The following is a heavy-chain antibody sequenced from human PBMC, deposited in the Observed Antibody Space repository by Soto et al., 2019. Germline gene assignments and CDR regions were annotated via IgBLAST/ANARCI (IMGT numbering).Heavy chain of an antibody. Sequence: SGPTLVNPTQTLTLTCTFSGFSLSTSKMCVSWIRQPPGKALEWLARIDWDDDKYYNTSLKTRLTISKDTSKNQVVLTMTDMDPVDTATYYCARDLVVVAATNYYYYGMDVWGQGTTVTVSS. V-gene: IGHV2-70*11. CDR1: GFSLSTSKMC. D-gene: IGHD2-15*01. CDR2: IDWDDDK. CDR3: ARDLVVVAATNYYYYGMDV. J-gene: IGHJ6*02.